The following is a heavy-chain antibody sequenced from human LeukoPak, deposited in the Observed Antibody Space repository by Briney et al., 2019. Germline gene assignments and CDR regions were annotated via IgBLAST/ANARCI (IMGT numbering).Heavy chain of an antibody. CDR2: INPNSGGT. Sequence: ASVKVSCKASGYTFTGYYMHWVRQAPGQGLEWMGWINPNSGGTNYTQKFQGRVTMTRDTSISTAYMELSRLRSDDTAVYYCARGRIAVAGGSFDMDVWGKGTTVTVSS. J-gene: IGHJ6*03. CDR3: ARGRIAVAGGSFDMDV. D-gene: IGHD6-19*01. CDR1: GYTFTGYY. V-gene: IGHV1-2*02.